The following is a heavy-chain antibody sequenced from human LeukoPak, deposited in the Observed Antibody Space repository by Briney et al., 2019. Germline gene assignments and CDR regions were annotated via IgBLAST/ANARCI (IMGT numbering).Heavy chain of an antibody. CDR3: ARWDSVFCGGNYCHGFDY. CDR1: GFSFCNYW. CDR2: IKQDGSVT. J-gene: IGHJ4*02. V-gene: IGHV3-7*01. D-gene: IGHD4-23*01. Sequence: GGSLRLPSAAPGFSFCNYWMSWVRQAPGKGLAWVANIKQDGSVTYYVDSVKGRFTISRDNAKNSLFLQVDSLRAEDTAVYYCARWDSVFCGGNYCHGFDYWGQGILAAVSS.